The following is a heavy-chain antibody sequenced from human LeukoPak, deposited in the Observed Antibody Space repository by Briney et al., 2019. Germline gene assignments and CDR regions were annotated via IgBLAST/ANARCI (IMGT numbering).Heavy chain of an antibody. J-gene: IGHJ4*02. CDR3: ARAYYDSSGYYSFDY. D-gene: IGHD3-22*01. V-gene: IGHV1-18*01. CDR1: GYTFTSYG. Sequence: ASVKVSCKASGYTFTSYGISWVRQAPGQGLEWMGWISAYNGNTNYAQKLQGRVTMTTDTSTSTAYMELRSLRSEDTAVYYCARAYYDSSGYYSFDYWGQGTLVTVSS. CDR2: ISAYNGNT.